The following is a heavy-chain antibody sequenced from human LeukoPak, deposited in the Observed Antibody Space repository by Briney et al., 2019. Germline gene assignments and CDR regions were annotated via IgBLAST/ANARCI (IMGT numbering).Heavy chain of an antibody. CDR3: ARGGYGGNSLDY. D-gene: IGHD4-23*01. CDR1: GFTFSSYW. J-gene: IGHJ4*02. V-gene: IGHV3-74*01. CDR2: IYIDGTST. Sequence: GSLRLSCAGSGFTFSSYWMHWVRQAPGKGLEWVSRIYIDGTSTTYADSVKGRFTISRDNAKNTLYLQMNSLRAEDTAVYYCARGGYGGNSLDYWGQGALITVSS.